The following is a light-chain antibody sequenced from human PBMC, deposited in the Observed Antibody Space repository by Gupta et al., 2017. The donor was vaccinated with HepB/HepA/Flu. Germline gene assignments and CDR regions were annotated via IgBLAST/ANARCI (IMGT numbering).Light chain of an antibody. J-gene: IGLJ1*01. V-gene: IGLV2-11*01. CDR1: SSDVGGYDF. CDR2: EVS. CDR3: CYYAGPNTHDL. Sequence: QSALTQPRSVSGSPGQSVTISCTGTSSDVGGYDFVSWYQHHPGKAPKFLMYEVSKRPSGVPDRFAGSKAVKTESFNISGLQAEDEAEDDGCYYAGPNTHDLCGTGTNLTV.